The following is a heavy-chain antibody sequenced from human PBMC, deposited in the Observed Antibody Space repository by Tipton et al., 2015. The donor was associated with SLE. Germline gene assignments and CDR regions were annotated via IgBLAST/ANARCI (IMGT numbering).Heavy chain of an antibody. J-gene: IGHJ1*01. CDR2: VCNSGSA. V-gene: IGHV4-59*02. Sequence: TLSLTCTVSGASVSSFCWNWIRQSPGKGLEWIGCVCNSGSANYDPSLKSRGTISVDTSKNQFSLNLSSVTAADTAVYYCAGELDPYYDKIGYYSEEHWGQGTLVSVSS. CDR1: GASVSSFC. D-gene: IGHD3-22*01. CDR3: AGELDPYYDKIGYYSEEH.